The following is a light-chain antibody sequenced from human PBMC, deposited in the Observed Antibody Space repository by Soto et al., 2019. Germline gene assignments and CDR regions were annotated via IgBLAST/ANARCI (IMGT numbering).Light chain of an antibody. CDR3: QHYDSSPPYT. V-gene: IGKV3-20*01. CDR2: AAS. CDR1: RSFARSY. J-gene: IGKJ2*01. Sequence: EIALTQSPVTLSLSPGERATLYCRASRSFARSYVGWYQQKPGQAPRLLIYAASTRATGIPDRFSGSGSATDFTLTITRLEPEDFAVYYCQHYDSSPPYTCGQGTQL.